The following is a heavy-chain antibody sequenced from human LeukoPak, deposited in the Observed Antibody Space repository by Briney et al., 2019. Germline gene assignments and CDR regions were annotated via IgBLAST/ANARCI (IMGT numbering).Heavy chain of an antibody. CDR2: INPNSGGT. V-gene: IGHV1-2*02. J-gene: IGHJ4*02. CDR1: GYTFTGYY. D-gene: IGHD3-22*01. Sequence: GASVKVSCKASGYTFTGYYMHWVRQAPGQGLEWMGWINPNSGGTNYAQKFQGRVTMTRDTSISTAYMELSRLRSDDTAVYYCARIDYYDSSGPISDYRGQGTLVTVSS. CDR3: ARIDYYDSSGPISDY.